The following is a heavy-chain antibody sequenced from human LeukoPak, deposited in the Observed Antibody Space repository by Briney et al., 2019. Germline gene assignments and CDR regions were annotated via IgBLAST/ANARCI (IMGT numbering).Heavy chain of an antibody. V-gene: IGHV1-69*04. CDR1: RGTFSIYA. CDR2: IIPILGIA. CDR3: ARDRLESRPKYYFDY. D-gene: IGHD1-1*01. Sequence: AASVTVSCKASRGTFSIYAISWVRQAPGQGLEWMGRIIPILGIANYAQKFQGRVTITADKSTSTAYMELSSLRSEDTAVYYCARDRLESRPKYYFDYWGQGTLVTVSS. J-gene: IGHJ4*02.